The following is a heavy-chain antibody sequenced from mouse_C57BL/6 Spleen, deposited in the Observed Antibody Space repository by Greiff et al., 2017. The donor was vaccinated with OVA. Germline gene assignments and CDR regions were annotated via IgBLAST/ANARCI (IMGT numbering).Heavy chain of an antibody. D-gene: IGHD1-1*01. J-gene: IGHJ4*01. Sequence: QVHVKQSGAELVRPGASVTLSCKASGYTFTDYEMHWVKQTPVHGLEWIGAIDPETGGTAYNQKFKGKAILTADKSSSTAYMELRSLTSEDSAVYYCTREDYGEYYAMDYWGQGTSVTVSS. CDR2: IDPETGGT. CDR3: TREDYGEYYAMDY. CDR1: GYTFTDYE. V-gene: IGHV1-15*01.